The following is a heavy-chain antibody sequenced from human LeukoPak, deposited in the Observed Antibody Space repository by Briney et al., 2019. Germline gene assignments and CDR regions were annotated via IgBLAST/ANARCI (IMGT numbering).Heavy chain of an antibody. CDR1: GFTVSSNS. V-gene: IGHV3-23*01. CDR2: ISGSGDRT. CDR3: ARGGTNYYYMEV. J-gene: IGHJ6*03. D-gene: IGHD3-10*01. Sequence: GGSLRLSCTVSGFTVSSNSMSWVRQAPGKGLEWVSAISGSGDRTFYADSVKGRLTISRDNSKNTLYLQLNTVRAEDTALYYRARGGTNYYYMEVWGNGTTVTVSS.